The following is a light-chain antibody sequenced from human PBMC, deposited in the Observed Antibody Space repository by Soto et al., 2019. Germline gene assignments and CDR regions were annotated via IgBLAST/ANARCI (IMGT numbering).Light chain of an antibody. Sequence: EIVLTQSPGTLSLSPGERATLSCRASQSVSSSYLACYQQKPGQAPRRLIFGASFRATGIPDRFSGSGSGTDFTLTISRLEPEDFAVYYCQQYGSSPTTFGQGTKVDIK. CDR2: GAS. CDR1: QSVSSSY. V-gene: IGKV3-20*01. CDR3: QQYGSSPTT. J-gene: IGKJ1*01.